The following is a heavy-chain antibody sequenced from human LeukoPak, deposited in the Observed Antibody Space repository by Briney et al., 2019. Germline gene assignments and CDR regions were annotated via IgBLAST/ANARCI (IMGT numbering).Heavy chain of an antibody. J-gene: IGHJ4*02. CDR1: GGSISSSGYY. D-gene: IGHD3-10*02. V-gene: IGHV4-39*07. CDR3: GEGITSYVPGGEDY. CDR2: IYYSGST. Sequence: SETLSLTCTVSGGSISSSGYYWGWIRQPPGKGLEWIASIYYSGSTYYNPSLKSRVTISVDTSKNQFSLKLSSVTAADTAVYYCGEGITSYVPGGEDYWGKGTWSPSPQ.